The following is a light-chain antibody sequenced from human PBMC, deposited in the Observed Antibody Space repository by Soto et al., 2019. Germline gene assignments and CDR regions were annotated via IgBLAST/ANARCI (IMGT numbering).Light chain of an antibody. CDR1: HTVANF. CDR3: QQRSNWPPT. CDR2: DVS. Sequence: DTVLIQSPATLSLSPGERATLSCRASHTVANFLAWYQHKPGQAPRLLIYDVSNRATGIPARFSGSGSGTDFTLTISSLEPDDFAVYYCQQRSNWPPTFSGGTNVEIK. V-gene: IGKV3-11*01. J-gene: IGKJ4*01.